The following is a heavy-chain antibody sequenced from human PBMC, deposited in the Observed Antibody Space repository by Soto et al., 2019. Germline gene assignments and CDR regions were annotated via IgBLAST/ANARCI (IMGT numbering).Heavy chain of an antibody. V-gene: IGHV3-23*01. CDR3: ARARYRINAFDI. Sequence: RPCSASGFTRSSYAMSEVRQAPGKGLQWVSAISRSGGSTYYAYSVKGRFTISRGNCKNTLYLQMNSPRAEDTAVYYCARARYRINAFDIRGQGTMV. J-gene: IGHJ3*02. D-gene: IGHD1-26*01. CDR1: GFTRSSYA. CDR2: ISRSGGST.